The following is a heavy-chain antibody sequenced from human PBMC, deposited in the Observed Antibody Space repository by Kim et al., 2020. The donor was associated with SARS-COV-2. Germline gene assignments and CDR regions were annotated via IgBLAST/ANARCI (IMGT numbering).Heavy chain of an antibody. CDR3: AGSLSHPPTSSWFRLDP. D-gene: IGHD6-13*01. V-gene: IGHV4-34*01. Sequence: SETLSLTCAVYGGSFSGYYWSWIRQPPGKGLEWIGEIYHSGTTKYSPSLKSRVTISVDTSKNQFSLNLSSVPAADTAVFYWAGSLSHPPTSSWFRLDPWG. CDR2: IYHSGTT. J-gene: IGHJ5*02. CDR1: GGSFSGYY.